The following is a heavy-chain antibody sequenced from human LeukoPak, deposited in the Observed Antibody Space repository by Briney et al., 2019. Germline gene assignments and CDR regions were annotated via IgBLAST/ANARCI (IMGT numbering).Heavy chain of an antibody. CDR1: SASVKTYY. D-gene: IGHD2-21*01. Sequence: SETLSLTCTVSSASVKTYYWSWIRQPPGKGLEWIGYIFYSGSTNYNPSLKSRVTISVDTSKNQFSLNLSSVTAADTAVYYCAKASGRTRPPNWFDPWGQGTLVSVCS. J-gene: IGHJ5*02. V-gene: IGHV4-59*08. CDR3: AKASGRTRPPNWFDP. CDR2: IFYSGST.